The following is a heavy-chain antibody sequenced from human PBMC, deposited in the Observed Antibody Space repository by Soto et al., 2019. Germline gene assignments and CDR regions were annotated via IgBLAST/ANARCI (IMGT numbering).Heavy chain of an antibody. J-gene: IGHJ6*02. CDR3: ARDTTTYYYGSGSYPPLYGMDV. CDR1: GGSISSYY. V-gene: IGHV4-59*01. Sequence: XETLSLTCTVSGGSISSYYWSWIRQPPGKGLEWTGYIYYSGSTNYNPSLKSQVTISVDTSKNQFSLKLSSVTAAETAVYYCARDTTTYYYGSGSYPPLYGMDVWGQGTTVTVSS. D-gene: IGHD3-10*01. CDR2: IYYSGST.